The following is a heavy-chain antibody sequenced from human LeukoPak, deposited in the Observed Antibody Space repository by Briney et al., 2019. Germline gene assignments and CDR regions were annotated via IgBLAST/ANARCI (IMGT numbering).Heavy chain of an antibody. CDR3: AREEPTTGTFVY. J-gene: IGHJ4*02. D-gene: IGHD4-11*01. Sequence: VGSLRLSCAASGFTFDDYVMSWVRPAPGKGVEWVSGINWYGGSTGYADSVKGRFTISRDNAKNSLYLQMNSLRAEDTALYYCAREEPTTGTFVYWGQGTLVTVSS. CDR2: INWYGGST. CDR1: GFTFDDYV. V-gene: IGHV3-20*04.